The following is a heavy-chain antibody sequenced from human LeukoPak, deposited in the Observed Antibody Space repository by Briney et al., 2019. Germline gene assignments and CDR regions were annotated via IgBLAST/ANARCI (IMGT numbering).Heavy chain of an antibody. CDR2: ITSGGST. J-gene: IGHJ4*02. D-gene: IGHD4-17*01. CDR3: ASSPAYGDVFRGNY. V-gene: IGHV3-23*01. Sequence: PGRSLRLSCAASGFTFSSYAMSWVRQAPGKGLEWVSGITSGGSTYYIDSVKGRFTISRDNSKNTLYLQMNSLRAEDTAVYYCASSPAYGDVFRGNYWGQGTLVTVSS. CDR1: GFTFSSYA.